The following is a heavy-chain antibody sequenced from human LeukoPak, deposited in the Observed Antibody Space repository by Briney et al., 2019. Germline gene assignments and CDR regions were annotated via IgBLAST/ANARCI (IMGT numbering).Heavy chain of an antibody. Sequence: GGSLRLSCAASGFTFSSYAMSWVRQAPGKGLEWVSVISGSGGSTYYADSVKGRFTISRDNAKNSLYLQMNSLRAEDTAVYYCARGFRGVAEWLLLLDPWGQGTLVTVSS. D-gene: IGHD3-3*01. CDR2: ISGSGGST. CDR3: ARGFRGVAEWLLLLDP. J-gene: IGHJ5*02. V-gene: IGHV3-23*01. CDR1: GFTFSSYA.